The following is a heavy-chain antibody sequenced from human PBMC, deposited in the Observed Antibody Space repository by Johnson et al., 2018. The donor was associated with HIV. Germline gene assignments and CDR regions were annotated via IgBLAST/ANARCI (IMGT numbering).Heavy chain of an antibody. D-gene: IGHD1-7*01. CDR1: GFTFDDYD. CDR3: AREGELGRDAFDI. J-gene: IGHJ3*02. Sequence: VQLVESGGGVVQPGRSLRLSCAASGFTFDDYDMSWVRQAPGKGLEWVSGIDWSGDTTRYADSVKGRFTISRDNSKNTLYLQMNSLRAEDTAVYYCAREGELGRDAFDIWGQGTMVTVSS. CDR2: IDWSGDTT. V-gene: IGHV3-20*04.